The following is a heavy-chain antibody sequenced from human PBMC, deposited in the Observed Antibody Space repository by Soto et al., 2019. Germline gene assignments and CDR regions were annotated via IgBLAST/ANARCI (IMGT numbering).Heavy chain of an antibody. V-gene: IGHV1-69*08. CDR3: ARDTPPDYGGNTTDPDY. Sequence: QVQLVQSGAEVKKPGSSVKVSCKASGGTFRSYTISWVRQAPGQGLAWMGRIIPILGIANYAQKFQGRVTITADKATSTAYKERSSLRSEDTAVYDCARDTPPDYGGNTTDPDYWGQGTLVTVSS. CDR2: IIPILGIA. J-gene: IGHJ4*02. CDR1: GGTFRSYT. D-gene: IGHD4-17*01.